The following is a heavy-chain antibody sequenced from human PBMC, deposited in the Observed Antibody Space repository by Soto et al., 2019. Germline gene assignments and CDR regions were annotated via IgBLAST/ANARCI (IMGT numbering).Heavy chain of an antibody. CDR1: GGSFSGYY. J-gene: IGHJ5*02. CDR2: INHSGST. D-gene: IGHD3-10*01. Sequence: SETLSLTCAVYGGSFSGYYWSWIRQPPGKGLEWIGEINHSGSTNYNPSLKSRVTISVDTSKNQFSLKLSSVTAADTAVYYCARGNTMVRRLCRFDPWGQGTLVTVSS. CDR3: ARGNTMVRRLCRFDP. V-gene: IGHV4-34*01.